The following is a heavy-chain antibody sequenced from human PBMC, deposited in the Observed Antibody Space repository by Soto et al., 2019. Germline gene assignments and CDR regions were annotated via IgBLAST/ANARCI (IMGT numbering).Heavy chain of an antibody. D-gene: IGHD4-17*01. CDR2: ISWNSGSI. J-gene: IGHJ4*02. CDR3: AKAGPNKPTGHYFDY. CDR1: GFTFDDYA. Sequence: PGGSLRLSCAASGFTFDDYAMHWVRQAPGKGLEWVSGISWNSGSIGYADSVKGRFTISRDNAKNSLYLQMNSLRAEDTALYYCAKAGPNKPTGHYFDYWGQGTLVTVSS. V-gene: IGHV3-9*01.